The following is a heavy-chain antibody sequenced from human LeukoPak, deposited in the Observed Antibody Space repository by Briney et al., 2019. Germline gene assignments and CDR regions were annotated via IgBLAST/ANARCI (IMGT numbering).Heavy chain of an antibody. CDR3: ARTPRGGDDYYYYYYMDV. Sequence: ASVKVSCKASGYTFTSYDINWVRQATGQGLEWMGWMNPNSGNTGYAQKFQGRVTMTRNTSISTAYMELSSLRSEDTAVYYCARTPRGGDDYYYYYYMDVWGKGTTVTVSS. J-gene: IGHJ6*03. CDR1: GYTFTSYD. D-gene: IGHD3-16*01. V-gene: IGHV1-8*01. CDR2: MNPNSGNT.